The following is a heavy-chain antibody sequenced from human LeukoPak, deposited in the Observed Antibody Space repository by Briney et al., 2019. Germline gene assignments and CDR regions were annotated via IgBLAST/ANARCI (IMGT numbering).Heavy chain of an antibody. CDR3: ARTVATWSYYYYYMDV. CDR1: GFTFSSYS. V-gene: IGHV3-48*01. Sequence: GGSLRLSCAASGFTFSSYSMNWVRQAPGKGLEWVSYISSSSSTIYYADSVKGRFTISRDNAKNSLYLQMNSLRAEDTAVYYCARTVATWSYYYYYMDVWGKGTTVTVSS. J-gene: IGHJ6*03. D-gene: IGHD5-12*01. CDR2: ISSSSSTI.